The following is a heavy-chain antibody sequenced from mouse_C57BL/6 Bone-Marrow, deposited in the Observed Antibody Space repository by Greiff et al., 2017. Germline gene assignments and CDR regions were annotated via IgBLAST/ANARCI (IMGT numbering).Heavy chain of an antibody. CDR3: AATGAEWFAY. CDR1: GYAFTNYL. V-gene: IGHV1-54*01. J-gene: IGHJ3*01. D-gene: IGHD4-1*02. CDR2: INPGSGGT. Sequence: QVQLQQSGAELVRPGTSVKVSCKASGYAFTNYLIEWVKQRPGQGLEWIGVINPGSGGTNYNEKFKGKATLTADKSSSTAYMRLSSLTSEDSAVCFSAATGAEWFAYWGQGTLVTVSA.